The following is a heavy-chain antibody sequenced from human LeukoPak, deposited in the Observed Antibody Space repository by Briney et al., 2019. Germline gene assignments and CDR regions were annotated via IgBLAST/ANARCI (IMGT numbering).Heavy chain of an antibody. CDR3: AKSVYHSGNY. J-gene: IGHJ4*02. CDR2: ISGGTT. V-gene: IGHV3-23*01. CDR1: GFTISAYG. D-gene: IGHD3-10*01. Sequence: GGSLRLSCAASGFTISAYGMSWVRQAPGKGLEWVSSISGGTTYYADSVKGRFTISRDNSKNTVSLQMNSLRAEDTAVYYCAKSVYHSGNYWGQGTLVTVSS.